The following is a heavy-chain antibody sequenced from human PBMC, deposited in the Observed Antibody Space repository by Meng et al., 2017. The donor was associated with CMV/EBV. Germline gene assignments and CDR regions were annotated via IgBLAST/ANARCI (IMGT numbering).Heavy chain of an antibody. Sequence: KAAWHQLVKPTQTLRVTCTVVGFSLSTSGVGVGLIRQPPGKALEWLELIYWDDDKRYSPSLKSRLTITKDTSKNQVVLTMTNMDPVDTATYYRAHRGSYGYHGYWGQGTLVTVSS. J-gene: IGHJ4*02. CDR3: AHRGSYGYHGY. CDR1: GFSLSTSGVG. CDR2: IYWDDDK. D-gene: IGHD5-18*01. V-gene: IGHV2-5*02.